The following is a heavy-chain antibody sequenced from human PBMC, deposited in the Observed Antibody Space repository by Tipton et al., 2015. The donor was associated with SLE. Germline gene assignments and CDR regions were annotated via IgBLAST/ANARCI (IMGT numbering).Heavy chain of an antibody. D-gene: IGHD1-26*01. CDR3: AKADGVVGGQVPYWYFDL. CDR1: GASISSSY. CDR2: VYYTGAT. Sequence: TLSLTCTVSGASISSSYWSWIRQVPGKGLEWIGYVYYTGATNYNPSLESRATMSLDTPKNQFSLKLNSATAADTAVYYCAKADGVVGGQVPYWYFDLWGRGTLVSVSS. V-gene: IGHV4-59*01. J-gene: IGHJ2*01.